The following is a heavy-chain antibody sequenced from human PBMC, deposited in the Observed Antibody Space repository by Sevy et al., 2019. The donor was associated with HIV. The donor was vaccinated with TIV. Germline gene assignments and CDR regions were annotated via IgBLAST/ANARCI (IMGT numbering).Heavy chain of an antibody. CDR2: ILSVGNIK. CDR1: GFTFSSYG. J-gene: IGHJ4*02. D-gene: IGHD6-19*01. CDR3: ARESGSGWYIDH. Sequence: GGSLRLSCAASGFTFSSYGLHWVRQAPGRGLDWVAGILSVGNIKYYIDSVKGRFTISRDDSKNTLYLQMNSLRAEDTAVYYCARESGSGWYIDHWGQGALVTVSS. V-gene: IGHV3-33*01.